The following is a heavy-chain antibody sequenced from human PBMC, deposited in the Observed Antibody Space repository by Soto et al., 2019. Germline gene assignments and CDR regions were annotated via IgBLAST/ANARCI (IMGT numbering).Heavy chain of an antibody. V-gene: IGHV3-7*03. CDR2: IKQDGSEK. Sequence: GGSLRLSCAASGFTFSSHWMSWFRQAPGKGLEWVANIKQDGSEKYSVDSVKGRFTISRDNAKNSLYLQMNSLRAEDTAIYYCAKIRLLTTVDYWGQGTLVTVSS. CDR3: AKIRLLTTVDY. J-gene: IGHJ4*02. D-gene: IGHD4-17*01. CDR1: GFTFSSHW.